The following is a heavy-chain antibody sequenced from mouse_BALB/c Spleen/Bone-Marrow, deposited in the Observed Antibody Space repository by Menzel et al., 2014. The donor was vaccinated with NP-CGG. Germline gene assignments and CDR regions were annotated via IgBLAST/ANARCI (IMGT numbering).Heavy chain of an antibody. V-gene: IGHV1-7*01. J-gene: IGHJ4*01. CDR1: GYTFTTYW. D-gene: IGHD2-10*02. CDR2: INPSSGYT. CDR3: AYGNYGYAMDY. Sequence: VQLQQSGAELAKPGASVKMSCEASGYTFTTYWMHWVKQRPGQGLEWIGYINPSSGYTNYNQKFKDKATLTADKSSSTAYMQLSSLTSEDSAVYYCAYGNYGYAMDYWGQGTSVTVSS.